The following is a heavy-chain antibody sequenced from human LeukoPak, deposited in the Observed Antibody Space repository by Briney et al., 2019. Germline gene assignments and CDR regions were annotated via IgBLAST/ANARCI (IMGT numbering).Heavy chain of an antibody. J-gene: IGHJ4*02. V-gene: IGHV3-66*01. CDR1: GFTVSSNY. D-gene: IGHD5-18*01. Sequence: QPGGSLRLSCAASGFTVSSNYMSWVRRAPGKGLEWVSLIYSGGSTFYADSVKGRFTISRDNSKNTLYLQMNSLRAEDTAVYYCSRWGGYNYASYYFDYWGQGTLVTVSS. CDR3: SRWGGYNYASYYFDY. CDR2: IYSGGST.